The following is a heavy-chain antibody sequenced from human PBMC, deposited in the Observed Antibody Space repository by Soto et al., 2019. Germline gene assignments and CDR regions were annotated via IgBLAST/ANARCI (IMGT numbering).Heavy chain of an antibody. J-gene: IGHJ6*02. CDR3: ATKARVTNYLYYGMDV. CDR1: RFTFSEYD. Sequence: QVQLVESGGGVVQPGMSLSLSCADSRFTFSEYDMHWVRQAPGKGLEWVALISYLGTKTDYADSVKGRFTISRDNFKNTLFLHMGRLRAEDTAMYYCATKARVTNYLYYGMDVWGLGTTVTVSS. CDR2: ISYLGTKT. V-gene: IGHV3-30*03. D-gene: IGHD2-21*02.